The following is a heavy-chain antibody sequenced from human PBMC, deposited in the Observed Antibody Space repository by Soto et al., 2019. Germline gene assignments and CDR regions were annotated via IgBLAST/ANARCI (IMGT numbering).Heavy chain of an antibody. CDR2: ISSSSSYI. D-gene: IGHD1-7*01. V-gene: IGHV3-21*01. CDR3: ARDLWNYRRDYYYYGMDV. CDR1: GFTFSSYS. Sequence: GGSLRLSCAASGFTFSSYSMNWVRQAPGKGLEWVSSISSSSSYIYYADSVKGRFTISRDNAKNSLYLQMNSLRAEDTAVYYCARDLWNYRRDYYYYGMDVWGQGTTVTVSS. J-gene: IGHJ6*02.